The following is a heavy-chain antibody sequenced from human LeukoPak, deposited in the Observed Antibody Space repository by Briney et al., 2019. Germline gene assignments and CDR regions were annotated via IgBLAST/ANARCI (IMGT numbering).Heavy chain of an antibody. Sequence: SETLSLTCTVSGGSITSSSYYWGWIRQPPGKGLEWIGSIYYSGSTYYNPSLKSRVTISVDTPKNQFSLKLSSVTAADTAVYYCARLPAYYYYYMDVWGKGTTVTVSS. J-gene: IGHJ6*03. V-gene: IGHV4-39*01. CDR3: ARLPAYYYYYMDV. CDR2: IYYSGST. CDR1: GGSITSSSYY.